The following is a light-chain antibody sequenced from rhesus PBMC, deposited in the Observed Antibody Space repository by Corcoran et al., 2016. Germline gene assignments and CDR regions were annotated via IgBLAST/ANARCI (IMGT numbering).Light chain of an antibody. J-gene: IGKJ1*01. CDR1: QSVSTY. CDR3: QKYSTSPRT. V-gene: IGKV3-53*02. CDR2: DAS. Sequence: QVILTQSPATLSLSPGERATLSCRASQSVSTYLAWYQQKPGQAPKLRNYDASSRATGTPDRFSGSGSRTEFTLTISSLEPEDFAVYYCQKYSTSPRTFGQGTKVEIK.